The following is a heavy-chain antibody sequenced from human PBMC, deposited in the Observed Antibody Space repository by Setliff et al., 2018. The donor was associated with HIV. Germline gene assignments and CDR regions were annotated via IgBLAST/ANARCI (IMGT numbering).Heavy chain of an antibody. Sequence: SETLSLTCAVYGGSFSGYYWSWIRQPPGKGLEWLGEIDHTGSTNYNLSLKSRITMSADPSKNQFSLKVRSVIAADTALYYCARVTNSGKGRFDYWGQGTLVTVSS. CDR3: ARVTNSGKGRFDY. V-gene: IGHV4-34*01. D-gene: IGHD6-19*01. CDR1: GGSFSGYY. CDR2: IDHTGST. J-gene: IGHJ4*02.